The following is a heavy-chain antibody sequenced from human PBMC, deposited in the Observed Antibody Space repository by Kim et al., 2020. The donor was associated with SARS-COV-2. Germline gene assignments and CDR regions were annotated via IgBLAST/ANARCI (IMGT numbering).Heavy chain of an antibody. CDR2: ISSSGGST. CDR1: GFTVSSSV. V-gene: IGHV3-23*01. J-gene: IGHJ4*02. Sequence: GGSLRLSCAASGFTVSSSVMTWVRQAPGKGLEWVSAISSSGGSTSSADSVKGRSTNSSDNSENTVYLQMNRLRVEDTAVYFCAHERGSNVPHLDYWGQGTLVTVSS. CDR3: AHERGSNVPHLDY. D-gene: IGHD3-10*01.